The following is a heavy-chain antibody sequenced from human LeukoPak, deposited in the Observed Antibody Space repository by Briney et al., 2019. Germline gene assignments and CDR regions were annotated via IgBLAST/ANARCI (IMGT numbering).Heavy chain of an antibody. J-gene: IGHJ4*02. CDR3: ARGVRYSFDY. CDR1: GDSDSINSAA. D-gene: IGHD1-1*01. Sequence: SQTLSLTCAISGDSDSINSAACHWIRQSSSRGLEWLGSTYYRSKWYNDYAASVISRITINPDTSKNQFSLQLKSVTHEDTALYYCARGVRYSFDYWGQGTQVTVSS. CDR2: TYYRSKWYN. V-gene: IGHV6-1*01.